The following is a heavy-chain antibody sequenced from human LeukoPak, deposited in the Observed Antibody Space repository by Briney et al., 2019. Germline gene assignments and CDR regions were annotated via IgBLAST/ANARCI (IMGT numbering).Heavy chain of an antibody. Sequence: SETLSLTCTVSGGSISSGSYYWSWIRQPAGKGLEWIGRIYTSGSTNYNPSLKSRVTISVDTSKNQFSLKLSSVTAADTAVYYCARATGGSYYYYYMDVWGKGTTVTVSS. CDR2: IYTSGST. CDR3: ARATGGSYYYYYMDV. V-gene: IGHV4-61*02. J-gene: IGHJ6*03. D-gene: IGHD3-10*01. CDR1: GGSISSGSYY.